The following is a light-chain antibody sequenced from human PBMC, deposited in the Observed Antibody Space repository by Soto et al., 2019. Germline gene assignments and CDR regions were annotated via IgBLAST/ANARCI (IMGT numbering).Light chain of an antibody. J-gene: IGKJ5*01. CDR1: QSISTW. Sequence: IQLSQSPSTLSGSVADRVTIPCRASQSISTWLAWYQQKPGKAPKLLIYDASSLESGVPSRFSGSGSGTHFTFTISSLQTEDIGTYYCQQYDILPITFGRGTRLEIK. CDR2: DAS. V-gene: IGKV1-5*01. CDR3: QQYDILPIT.